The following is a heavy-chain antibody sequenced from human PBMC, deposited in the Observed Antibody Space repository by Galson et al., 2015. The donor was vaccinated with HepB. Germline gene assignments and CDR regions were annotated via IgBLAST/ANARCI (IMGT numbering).Heavy chain of an antibody. J-gene: IGHJ4*02. V-gene: IGHV5-10-1*01. CDR2: IDPRDSYT. D-gene: IGHD6-19*01. CDR1: GYDFTTYW. Sequence: QSGAEVKKPGESLRISCKASGYDFTTYWISWVRQMPGKGLEWMGRIDPRDSYTNYSPSIQGHVTISVDKSLSTAYLQWSSLKASDTAMYFCAKHVLPYTSGWYGYFDSWGQGTLVTVSS. CDR3: AKHVLPYTSGWYGYFDS.